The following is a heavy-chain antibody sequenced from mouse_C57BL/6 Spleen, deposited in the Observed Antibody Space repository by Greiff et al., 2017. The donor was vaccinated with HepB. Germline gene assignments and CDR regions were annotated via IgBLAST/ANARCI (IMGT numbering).Heavy chain of an antibody. V-gene: IGHV1-15*01. Sequence: QVQLQQSGAELVRPGASVTLSCKASGYTFTDYEMHWVKQTPVHGLEWIGAIEPETGGTAYNQKFKGKAILTADKSSSTAYMELRSLTSKDSAVYCCTRQLRLSGFAYWAQGALVTVST. CDR2: IEPETGGT. J-gene: IGHJ3*01. CDR3: TRQLRLSGFAY. D-gene: IGHD3-2*02. CDR1: GYTFTDYE.